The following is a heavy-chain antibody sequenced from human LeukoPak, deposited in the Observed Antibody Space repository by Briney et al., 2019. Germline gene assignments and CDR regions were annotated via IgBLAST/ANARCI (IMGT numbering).Heavy chain of an antibody. CDR2: ISSSSSYI. Sequence: GSLRLSCAASGFTFSSYSMNWVRQAPGKGLEWVSSISSSSSYIYYADSVKGRFTISRDNAKNSLYLQMSSLRAEDTAVYYCARDPGIAARGTFDYWGQGTLVTVSS. V-gene: IGHV3-21*01. J-gene: IGHJ4*02. D-gene: IGHD6-6*01. CDR1: GFTFSSYS. CDR3: ARDPGIAARGTFDY.